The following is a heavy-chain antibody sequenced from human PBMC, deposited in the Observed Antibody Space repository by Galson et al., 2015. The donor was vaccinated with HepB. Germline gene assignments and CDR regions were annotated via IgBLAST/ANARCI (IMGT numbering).Heavy chain of an antibody. V-gene: IGHV4-39*01. D-gene: IGHD6-13*01. CDR1: GDSISTTNHY. J-gene: IGHJ4*02. Sequence: SETLSLTCSVSGDSISTTNHYWGWLRQPPGKGLEWIASIYYTGNTYYNPSLKSRVTISVDTSKKQFSLRLSSVTATDTAIYYCARAGAGRLAASGKGFLDYWGQGTLVIVSS. CDR2: IYYTGNT. CDR3: ARAGAGRLAASGKGFLDY.